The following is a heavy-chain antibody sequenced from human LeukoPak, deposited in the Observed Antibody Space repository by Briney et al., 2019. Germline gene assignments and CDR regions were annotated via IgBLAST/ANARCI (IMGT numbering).Heavy chain of an antibody. CDR3: ARAGYDSSGYYPYYYYYYMDV. CDR2: IYHSGST. Sequence: SETLSLTCTVSGYSISSGYYRGWIRQPPGKGLEWIGSIYHSGSTYYNPSLKSRVTISVDTSKNQFSLKLSSVTAADTAVYYCARAGYDSSGYYPYYYYYYMDVWGKGTTVTVSS. V-gene: IGHV4-38-2*02. J-gene: IGHJ6*03. D-gene: IGHD3-22*01. CDR1: GYSISSGYY.